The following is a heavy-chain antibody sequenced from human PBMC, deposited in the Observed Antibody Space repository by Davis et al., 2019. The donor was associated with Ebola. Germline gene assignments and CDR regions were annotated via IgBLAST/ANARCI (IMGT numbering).Heavy chain of an antibody. CDR3: AKDPTYGGTGDAFDI. CDR2: ISYDGSNK. V-gene: IGHV3-30*18. Sequence: PGGSLRLSCAASGFTFSSYGMHWVRQAPGKGLEWVAVISYDGSNKYYADSVKGRFTISRDNSKNTLYLQMNSLRAEDTAVYYCAKDPTYGGTGDAFDIWGQGTMVTVSS. CDR1: GFTFSSYG. J-gene: IGHJ3*02. D-gene: IGHD4-23*01.